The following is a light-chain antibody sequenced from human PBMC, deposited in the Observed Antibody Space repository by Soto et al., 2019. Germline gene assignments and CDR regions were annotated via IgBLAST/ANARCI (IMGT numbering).Light chain of an antibody. CDR1: SSNIGAGYN. J-gene: IGLJ1*01. CDR2: SYS. CDR3: QSYDSTLSGSTYV. V-gene: IGLV1-40*01. Sequence: QSVLTQPPSVSGAPGQRVTISCTGSSSNIGAGYNVHWYQQLPGTAPRLLIYSYSNRPSGVPDRFSGSKSGTSASLAITGIQDEAEADYYCQSYDSTLSGSTYVFGTGTKLTVL.